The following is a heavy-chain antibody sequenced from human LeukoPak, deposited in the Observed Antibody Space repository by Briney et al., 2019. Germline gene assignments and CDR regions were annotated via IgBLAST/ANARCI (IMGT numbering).Heavy chain of an antibody. CDR2: INPNSGGT. CDR1: GYTFTGYY. D-gene: IGHD3-9*01. J-gene: IGHJ4*02. V-gene: IGHV1-2*04. Sequence: ASVTVSRKASGYTFTGYYMHWVRQAPGQGLEWMGWINPNSGGTNYAQKFQGWVTMTRDTSISTAYMDLSRLRSDDTAVYYCTREVLDIMAGYRCFDYWGQGTPVTVSS. CDR3: TREVLDIMAGYRCFDY.